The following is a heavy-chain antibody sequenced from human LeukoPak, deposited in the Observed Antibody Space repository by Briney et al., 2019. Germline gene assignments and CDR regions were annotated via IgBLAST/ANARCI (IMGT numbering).Heavy chain of an antibody. CDR3: ARTRGYSYGYGFDY. CDR2: IDWDDDK. J-gene: IGHJ4*02. CDR1: GFSLSTSGMR. V-gene: IGHV2-70*04. Sequence: SGPTLVNPTQTLTLTCTFSGFSLSTSGMRVSWIRQPPEKALEWLARIDWDDDKFYSTSLKTRLTISKDTSKNQVVLTMTNMDPVDTATYYCARTRGYSYGYGFDYWGQGTLVTVSS. D-gene: IGHD5-18*01.